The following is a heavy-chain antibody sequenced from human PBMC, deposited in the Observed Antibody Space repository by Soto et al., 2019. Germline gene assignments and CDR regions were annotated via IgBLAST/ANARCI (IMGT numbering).Heavy chain of an antibody. J-gene: IGHJ5*02. Sequence: QVQLVQSGGEVKRPGASVKVSCKTSGYTFSNYGITWVRQAPGQPFEWLGRFSLYRDGTNYAQRFQGRVSMTTDTSTTTAYMELRSLRSDDTAVYYCARVVPGAEAWFGPWGQGTLVTVSS. V-gene: IGHV1-18*01. CDR2: FSLYRDGT. D-gene: IGHD2-2*01. CDR3: ARVVPGAEAWFGP. CDR1: GYTFSNYG.